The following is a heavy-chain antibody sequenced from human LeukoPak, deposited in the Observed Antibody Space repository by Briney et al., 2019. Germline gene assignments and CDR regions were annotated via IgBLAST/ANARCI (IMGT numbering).Heavy chain of an antibody. Sequence: PGGSLRLSCAASGFTFSSYSMNWVRQVPEKGLEWVSSISTSSSYIYYADSVKGRFTISRDNAKNSLYLQMNSLRAEDTAVYYCARGSDAYCGGDCFSLGYWGQGTLVTVSS. CDR3: ARGSDAYCGGDCFSLGY. J-gene: IGHJ4*02. D-gene: IGHD2-21*02. CDR1: GFTFSSYS. CDR2: ISTSSSYI. V-gene: IGHV3-21*01.